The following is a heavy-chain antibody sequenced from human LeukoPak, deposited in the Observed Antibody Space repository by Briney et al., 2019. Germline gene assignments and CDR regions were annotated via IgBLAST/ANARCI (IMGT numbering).Heavy chain of an antibody. CDR3: ARAGSGSYFGYYYYMDV. Sequence: GASVKVSCKASGYTFTSYDINWVRQATGPGLEWMGWMNPNSGNTGYAQKFQGRVTMTRNTSISTAYMELSSLRSEDTAVYYCARAGSGSYFGYYYYMDVWGQGTTVTVSS. J-gene: IGHJ6*03. D-gene: IGHD1-26*01. CDR2: MNPNSGNT. CDR1: GYTFTSYD. V-gene: IGHV1-8*01.